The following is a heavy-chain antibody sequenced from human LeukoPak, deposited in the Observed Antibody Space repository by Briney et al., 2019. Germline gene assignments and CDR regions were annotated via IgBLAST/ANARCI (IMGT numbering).Heavy chain of an antibody. CDR1: GGSISSHY. CDR3: AREGGSYPLYYFDY. Sequence: PSETLSLTCTVSGGSISSHYWSWIRQPPGKGLEWIGYIYYSGSTNYNPSLKSRVTISVDTSKNQFSLKLSSVTAADTAVYYCAREGGSYPLYYFDYWGQGTLVTVSS. CDR2: IYYSGST. D-gene: IGHD1-26*01. J-gene: IGHJ4*02. V-gene: IGHV4-59*11.